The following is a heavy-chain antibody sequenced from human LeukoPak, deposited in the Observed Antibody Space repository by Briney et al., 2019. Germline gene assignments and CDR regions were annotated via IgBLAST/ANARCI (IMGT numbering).Heavy chain of an antibody. Sequence: GGSLRLSCAASGFPFSNYKMNWVRQAPGKGLEWVSSITSSSGYIYYADSVKGRFTISGDNAKKSLFLHMNSLRADDTAVYSCAREVGSNGAFDYWGPGTLVTVSS. J-gene: IGHJ4*02. D-gene: IGHD1-26*01. CDR1: GFPFSNYK. CDR2: ITSSSGYI. V-gene: IGHV3-21*01. CDR3: AREVGSNGAFDY.